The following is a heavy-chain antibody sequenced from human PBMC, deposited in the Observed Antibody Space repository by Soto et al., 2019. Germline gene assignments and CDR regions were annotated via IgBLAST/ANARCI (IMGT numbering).Heavy chain of an antibody. V-gene: IGHV3-21*01. CDR3: ARSQYDFWSGSPDGMDV. Sequence: ETLRLSCAASGFTFSSYSMNWVRQAPGKGLEWVSSISSSSSYIYYADSVKGRFTISRDNAKNSLYLQMNSLRAEDTAVYYCARSQYDFWSGSPDGMDVWGQGTTVTVSS. CDR2: ISSSSSYI. CDR1: GFTFSSYS. J-gene: IGHJ6*02. D-gene: IGHD3-3*01.